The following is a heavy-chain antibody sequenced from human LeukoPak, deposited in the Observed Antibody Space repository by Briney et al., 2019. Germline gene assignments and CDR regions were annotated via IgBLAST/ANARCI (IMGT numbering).Heavy chain of an antibody. CDR2: IYYSGST. Sequence: TLSLTCTVSGGSISSGGYYWTWIRQPPGKGLEWIGYIYYSGSTYYNPSLKSRVTISVDTSKNQFSLKRSSVTAADTAVYYCARDGGRTGYFDYWGQGTLVTVSS. CDR3: ARDGGRTGYFDY. D-gene: IGHD1-1*01. V-gene: IGHV4-31*03. CDR1: GGSISSGGYY. J-gene: IGHJ4*02.